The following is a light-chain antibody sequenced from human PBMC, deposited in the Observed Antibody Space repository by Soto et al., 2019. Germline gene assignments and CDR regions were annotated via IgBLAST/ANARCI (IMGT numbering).Light chain of an antibody. J-gene: IGLJ2*01. CDR2: RNN. Sequence: QSVLTQPPSASGTPGQRVTISCSGSGSNIGSNYVYWYQHLPGTAPKLLIYRNNQRPSGVPDRFSGSKSGTSTSLAISGLRSEDEADYYCATWDDSLSGVVFGGGTQLTVL. CDR3: ATWDDSLSGVV. V-gene: IGLV1-47*01. CDR1: GSNIGSNY.